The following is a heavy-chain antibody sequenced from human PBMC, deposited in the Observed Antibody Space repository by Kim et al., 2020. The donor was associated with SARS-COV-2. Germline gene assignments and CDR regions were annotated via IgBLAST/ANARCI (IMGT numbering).Heavy chain of an antibody. J-gene: IGHJ4*02. CDR2: DGSDK. Sequence: DGSDKYYVDSQKGRLTIARDNTKNSLYLQMNSLRVEDTAVYYCARDTADYWGQGTLVTVSS. CDR3: ARDTADY. V-gene: IGHV3-7*01.